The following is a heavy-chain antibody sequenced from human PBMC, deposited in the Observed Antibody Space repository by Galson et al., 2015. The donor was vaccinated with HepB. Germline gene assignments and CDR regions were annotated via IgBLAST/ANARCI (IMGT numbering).Heavy chain of an antibody. CDR3: ARDRGYCSSTSCYGADAFDI. D-gene: IGHD2-2*01. J-gene: IGHJ3*02. V-gene: IGHV3-48*02. Sequence: SLRLSCAASGFTFSSYSMNWVRQAPGKGLEWVSYISSSSSTIYYADSVKGRFTISRDNAKNSLYLQMNSLRDEDTAVYYCARDRGYCSSTSCYGADAFDIWGRGTMVTVSS. CDR1: GFTFSSYS. CDR2: ISSSSSTI.